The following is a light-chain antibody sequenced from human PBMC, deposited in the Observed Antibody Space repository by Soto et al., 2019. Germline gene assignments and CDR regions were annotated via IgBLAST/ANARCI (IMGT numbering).Light chain of an antibody. CDR3: QQRGDWPA. V-gene: IGKV3-11*01. J-gene: IGKJ1*01. Sequence: EVVLTPFPATLSLSPGDRATLFCRASLSLSSYLTWYQLKPGQAPRLLFYDVSNRATGIPDRFTSSGSGTDFTLTISSLEPEDFAVYYCQQRGDWPAFGQGTRVEIK. CDR2: DVS. CDR1: LSLSSY.